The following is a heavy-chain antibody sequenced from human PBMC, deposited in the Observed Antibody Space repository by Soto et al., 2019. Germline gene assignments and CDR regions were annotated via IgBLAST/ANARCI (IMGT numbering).Heavy chain of an antibody. CDR2: IYPGDSDT. Sequence: PVESLKISCKGSGYTFTNYWIGWVRQMPGKGLEWMGIIYPGDSDTRYSPSFQGQVTISADKSISTAYLQWSSLKASDTAMYYCMRTGGITAAGRYFDLWGRGTLVTVSS. CDR1: GYTFTNYW. V-gene: IGHV5-51*01. CDR3: MRTGGITAAGRYFDL. J-gene: IGHJ2*01. D-gene: IGHD6-13*01.